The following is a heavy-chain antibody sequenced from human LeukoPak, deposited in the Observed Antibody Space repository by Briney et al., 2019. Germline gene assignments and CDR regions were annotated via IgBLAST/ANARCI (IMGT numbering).Heavy chain of an antibody. D-gene: IGHD1-7*01. CDR3: ARDTGTTPGYYLDY. CDR2: ISGSGGST. Sequence: GGSLRLSCEVSRFTFSLYAMTWVRQAPGKGLEWLSGISGSGGSTPYADSVKGRFTISRVNSKNRRSLQMNSLRAEDTARYYCARDTGTTPGYYLDYWGQGALVTVSS. CDR1: RFTFSLYA. J-gene: IGHJ4*02. V-gene: IGHV3-23*01.